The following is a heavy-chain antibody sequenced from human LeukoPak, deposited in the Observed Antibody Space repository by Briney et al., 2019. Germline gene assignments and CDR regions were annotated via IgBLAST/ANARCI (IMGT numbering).Heavy chain of an antibody. V-gene: IGHV3-66*01. CDR1: GFTFVYHA. D-gene: IGHD3-10*01. CDR3: SKDEPGYGEFLLY. Sequence: GGSLRLSCAAAGFTFVYHAIHWVRQAPGKGLEWVSVIYSGGSTYYADSVKGRFTISRDNSKNTLYLQMNSLRAEDTAVYYCSKDEPGYGEFLLYLGQGTLVTVSS. J-gene: IGHJ4*02. CDR2: IYSGGST.